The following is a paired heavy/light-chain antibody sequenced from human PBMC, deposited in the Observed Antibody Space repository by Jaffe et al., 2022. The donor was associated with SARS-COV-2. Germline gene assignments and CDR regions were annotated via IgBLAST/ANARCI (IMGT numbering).Heavy chain of an antibody. Sequence: EVQLVESGGGLVKPGGSLRLSCAASGFTFNSYTMNWVRQAPGKGLEWVSSISSGSDYIYYADSVKGRFTISRDNAKNSLYLQMNGLRAEDTAVYYCSTGDCSSSSCSIRFEYWGQGIMVTVSS. D-gene: IGHD2-2*03. CDR3: STGDCSSSSCSIRFEY. CDR1: GFTFNSYT. V-gene: IGHV3-21*01. CDR2: ISSGSDYI. J-gene: IGHJ4*02.
Light chain of an antibody. CDR2: GVS. J-gene: IGKJ3*01. V-gene: IGKV3-15*01. CDR1: QTVNYN. Sequence: EIVLTQSPVTLSVSPGERATLSCRASQTVNYNLAWYQQKPGQAPRLLIYGVSTRATGIPARFSGSGSGTEFTLTISSLQSEDFAVYYCQQYNKWPPFTFGPGTKVDMK. CDR3: QQYNKWPPFT.